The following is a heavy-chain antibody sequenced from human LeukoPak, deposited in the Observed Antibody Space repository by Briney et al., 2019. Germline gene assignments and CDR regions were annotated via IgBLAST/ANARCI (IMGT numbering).Heavy chain of an antibody. CDR1: GGSISSYY. CDR2: IYDSGNT. V-gene: IGHV4-59*08. CDR3: ARHSEPNSNLLWFDP. D-gene: IGHD2/OR15-2a*01. Sequence: SETLSLTCAVYGGSISSYYWSWIRQPPGKGLEWIGYIYDSGNTKYNSSLKSRVTISVDTSKNQFSLKLSSVTAADTAVYYCARHSEPNSNLLWFDPWGQGTLVTVSS. J-gene: IGHJ5*02.